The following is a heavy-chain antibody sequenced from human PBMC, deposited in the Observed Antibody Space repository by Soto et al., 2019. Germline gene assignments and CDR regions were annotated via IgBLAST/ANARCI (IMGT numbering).Heavy chain of an antibody. Sequence: QVQLQQWGAGLLKPSETLSLTCAVYGGSFSGYYCSWIRQPPGKGLEWIGEINHSGSTNYNPSLKSRVTISVDTSKNQFSLKLSSVTAADTAVYYCAVGAAAHWFDPWGQGTLVTVSS. J-gene: IGHJ5*02. D-gene: IGHD6-13*01. V-gene: IGHV4-34*01. CDR3: AVGAAAHWFDP. CDR2: INHSGST. CDR1: GGSFSGYY.